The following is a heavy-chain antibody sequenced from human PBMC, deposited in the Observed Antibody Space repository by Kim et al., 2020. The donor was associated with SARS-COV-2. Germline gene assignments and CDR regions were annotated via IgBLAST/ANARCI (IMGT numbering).Heavy chain of an antibody. V-gene: IGHV1-69*01. J-gene: IGHJ3*02. Sequence: AQKFQGRVTITADESTSTAYMELSSLRSEDTAVYYCARDLRQLALGAFDIWGQGTMVTVSS. D-gene: IGHD6-6*01. CDR3: ARDLRQLALGAFDI.